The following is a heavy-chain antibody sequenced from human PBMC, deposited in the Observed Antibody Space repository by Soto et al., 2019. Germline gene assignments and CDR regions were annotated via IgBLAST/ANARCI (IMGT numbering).Heavy chain of an antibody. D-gene: IGHD3-10*01. CDR1: GDTFASFG. J-gene: IGHJ4*02. V-gene: IGHV1-18*01. CDR3: ARDQESITDRILQY. Sequence: EASVKVSCKASGDTFASFGFSWVRQAPGQGLEWLGWISAYNGNTHYAQKVRDRVTLTTDTSTNTAYMELRSLTSDDTAVYYCARDQESITDRILQYWGQGTRVTVS. CDR2: ISAYNGNT.